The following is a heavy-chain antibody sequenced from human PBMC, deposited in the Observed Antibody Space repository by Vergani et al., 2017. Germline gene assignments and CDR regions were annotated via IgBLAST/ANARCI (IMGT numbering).Heavy chain of an antibody. CDR3: ARAYCSSTSCNTGGDY. D-gene: IGHD2-2*02. J-gene: IGHJ4*02. V-gene: IGHV3-74*01. Sequence: EVQLVESGGGLVQPGGSLRLSCAASGFTFSSYWMHWVRQAPGKGLVWVSRINSDGSSTSYADSVKGRFTISRDNAKNTLYLQMNSLRAEDAAVYYCARAYCSSTSCNTGGDYWGQGTLVTVSS. CDR2: INSDGSST. CDR1: GFTFSSYW.